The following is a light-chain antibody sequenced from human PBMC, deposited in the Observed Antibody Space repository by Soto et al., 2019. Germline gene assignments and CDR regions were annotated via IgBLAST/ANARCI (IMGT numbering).Light chain of an antibody. CDR2: VAS. CDR3: QQYGTSPIA. CDR1: QNVGGRF. J-gene: IGKJ5*01. V-gene: IGKV3-20*01. Sequence: EIVLTQSPGTLSLSPGERATLSCRASQNVGGRFLAWYQQKPGQAPRLLINVASTRATGIPDRFSGSGSGKDFNLTISRLEPEDFAVYYCQQYGTSPIAFGQGTRLE.